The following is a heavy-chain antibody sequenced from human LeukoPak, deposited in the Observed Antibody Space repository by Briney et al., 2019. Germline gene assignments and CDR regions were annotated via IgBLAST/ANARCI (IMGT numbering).Heavy chain of an antibody. CDR3: ARSGYSGYDRLNWFDP. J-gene: IGHJ5*02. CDR1: GFTFSDYY. Sequence: GGSLRLSCAASGFTFSDYYMTWIRQAPGKGLEWVSSISSGSTYTNYADSVKGRFTISRDNAKNSLYLQMNSLRVEDTAVYYCARSGYSGYDRLNWFDPWGQGTLVTVSS. D-gene: IGHD5-12*01. CDR2: ISSGSTYT. V-gene: IGHV3-11*03.